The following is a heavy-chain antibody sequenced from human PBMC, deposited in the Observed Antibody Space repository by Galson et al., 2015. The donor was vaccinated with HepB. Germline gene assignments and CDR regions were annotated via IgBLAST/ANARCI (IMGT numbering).Heavy chain of an antibody. D-gene: IGHD3-10*01. CDR2: IGWDGVTT. Sequence: SLRLSCAASGFTFDDYTMHWVRHVPGKSLEWVSLIGWDGVTTYYANSVKGRFTISRDNSKHSLFLQMNSLRTQDTGLYYCVKDLTYYYGSGISRAYGLAVWGQGTTVTVAS. V-gene: IGHV3-43*01. J-gene: IGHJ6*02. CDR1: GFTFDDYT. CDR3: VKDLTYYYGSGISRAYGLAV.